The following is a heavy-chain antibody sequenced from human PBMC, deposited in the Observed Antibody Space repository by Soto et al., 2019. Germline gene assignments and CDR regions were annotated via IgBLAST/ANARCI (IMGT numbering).Heavy chain of an antibody. CDR2: IYYSGST. CDR3: ARSYYDSANWFDP. CDR1: GGSISSYY. Sequence: PSETLSLTCTVSGGSISSYYWSWIRQPPGKGLEWIGYIYYSGSTNYNPSLKSRVTTSVDTSKNQFSLKLSSVTAADTAVYYCARSYYDSANWFDPCGQRTLVTVSS. V-gene: IGHV4-59*01. J-gene: IGHJ5*02. D-gene: IGHD3-22*01.